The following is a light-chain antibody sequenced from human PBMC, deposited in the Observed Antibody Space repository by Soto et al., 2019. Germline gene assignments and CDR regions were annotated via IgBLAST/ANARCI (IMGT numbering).Light chain of an antibody. CDR2: DND. J-gene: IGLJ2*01. Sequence: QSVLTQPPSVSAAPGQKVTISCSGSSPNIGKNYVSWYLHLPGTAPKFLIYDNDVRASGIPDRFSGSKSGTSATLGITGLQPGDEADYYCATWDSSLKAVVFDGGTKVTVL. CDR3: ATWDSSLKAVV. CDR1: SPNIGKNY. V-gene: IGLV1-51*01.